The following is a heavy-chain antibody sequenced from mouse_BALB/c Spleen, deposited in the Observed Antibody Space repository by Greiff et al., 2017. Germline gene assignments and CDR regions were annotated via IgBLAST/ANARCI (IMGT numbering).Heavy chain of an antibody. J-gene: IGHJ3*01. Sequence: EVQVVESGGGLVKPGGSLKLSCAASGFTFSSYAMSWVRQTPEKRLEWVASISSGGSTYYPDSVKGRFTISRDNARNILYLQMSSLRSEDTAMYYCARGGEGYDWFAYWGQGTLVTVSA. CDR1: GFTFSSYA. CDR2: ISSGGST. V-gene: IGHV5-6-5*01. D-gene: IGHD2-2*01. CDR3: ARGGEGYDWFAY.